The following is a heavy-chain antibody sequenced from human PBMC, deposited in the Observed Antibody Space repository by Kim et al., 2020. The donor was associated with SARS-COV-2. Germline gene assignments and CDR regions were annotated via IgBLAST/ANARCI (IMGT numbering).Heavy chain of an antibody. CDR2: IKQDGSEK. CDR1: GFTFSSYW. V-gene: IGHV3-7*01. J-gene: IGHJ4*02. Sequence: GGSLRLSCAASGFTFSSYWMSWVRQAPGKGLEWVANIKQDGSEKYYVDSVKGRFTISRDNAKNSLYLQMNSLRAEDTAVYYCARVLAGVWFGELLQFDYWGQGTLVTVSS. CDR3: ARVLAGVWFGELLQFDY. D-gene: IGHD3-10*01.